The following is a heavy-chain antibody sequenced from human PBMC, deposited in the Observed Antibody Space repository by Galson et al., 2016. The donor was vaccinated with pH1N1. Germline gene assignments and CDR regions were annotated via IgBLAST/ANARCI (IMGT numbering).Heavy chain of an antibody. CDR1: GYTFTDYD. D-gene: IGHD2-15*01. V-gene: IGHV1-8*01. J-gene: IGHJ4*02. CDR3: ARGGYCSGGSRYDVFDY. CDR2: MNPNNDNT. Sequence: SVKVSCKASGYTFTDYDINWVRQGTGQGLEWMGWMNPNNDNTGYAQKFQGRATMTRNTSISTAYMELSSLRSEDTAVYYCARGGYCSGGSRYDVFDYWGQGTLVTVS.